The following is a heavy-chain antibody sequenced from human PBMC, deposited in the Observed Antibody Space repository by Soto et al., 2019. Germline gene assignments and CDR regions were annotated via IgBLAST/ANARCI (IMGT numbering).Heavy chain of an antibody. D-gene: IGHD1-26*01. CDR2: IIPIFGTA. CDR1: GGTFSSYA. CDR3: ARVRKWEPLGYYGMDV. V-gene: IGHV1-69*13. Sequence: SVKVSCKASGGTFSSYAISWVRQAPGQGLEWMGGIIPIFGTANYAQKFQGRVTITADESTSTAYMELSSLRSEDTAVYYCARVRKWEPLGYYGMDVWGQGTTVTVSS. J-gene: IGHJ6*02.